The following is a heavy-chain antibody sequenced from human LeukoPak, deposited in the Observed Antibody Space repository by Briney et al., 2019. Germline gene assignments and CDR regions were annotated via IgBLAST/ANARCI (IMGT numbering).Heavy chain of an antibody. J-gene: IGHJ4*02. V-gene: IGHV3-21*01. CDR3: ARDYLDYYDSSGYYYELDY. Sequence: GGSLRLSCAASGFTFSSYSMNWVRQAPGKGLEWVSSISSSSSYIYYADSVKGRFTISRDNAKNSLYLQMNSLRAEDTAVYYCARDYLDYYDSSGYYYELDYWGQGTLVTVSS. CDR2: ISSSSSYI. CDR1: GFTFSSYS. D-gene: IGHD3-22*01.